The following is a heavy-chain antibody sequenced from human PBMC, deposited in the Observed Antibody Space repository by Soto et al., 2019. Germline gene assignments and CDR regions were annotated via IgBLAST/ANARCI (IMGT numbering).Heavy chain of an antibody. D-gene: IGHD3-22*01. J-gene: IGHJ3*02. Sequence: KSSETLSLTCTVSGGSISSGDYYWSWIRQPPGKGLEWIGYIYYSGSTYYNPSLKSRVTISVDTSKNQFSLKLSSVTAADTAVYYCARDLPYYYDSSGYFEHDAFDIWGQGTMVTVSS. V-gene: IGHV4-30-4*01. CDR3: ARDLPYYYDSSGYFEHDAFDI. CDR2: IYYSGST. CDR1: GGSISSGDYY.